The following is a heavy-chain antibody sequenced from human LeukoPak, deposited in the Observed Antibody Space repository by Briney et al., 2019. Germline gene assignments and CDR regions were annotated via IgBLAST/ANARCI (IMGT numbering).Heavy chain of an antibody. Sequence: GGSLRLSCAASGFTFSDYYMSWIRQAPGKGLEWVSYISSSGSTIYYADSVKGRFTISRDNAMNSLYLQMNSLRAEDTAVYYCARELFPSRTYYYDSSGYPFDYWGQGTLVTVSS. J-gene: IGHJ4*02. CDR1: GFTFSDYY. D-gene: IGHD3-22*01. V-gene: IGHV3-11*04. CDR3: ARELFPSRTYYYDSSGYPFDY. CDR2: ISSSGSTI.